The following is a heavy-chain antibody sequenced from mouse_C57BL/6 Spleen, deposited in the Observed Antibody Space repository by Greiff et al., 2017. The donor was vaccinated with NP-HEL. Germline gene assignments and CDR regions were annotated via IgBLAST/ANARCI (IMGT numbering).Heavy chain of an antibody. CDR2: IRLKSDNYAT. Sequence: EVQLVESGGGLVQPGGSMKLSCVASGFTFSNYWMNWVRQSPEKGLEWVAQIRLKSDNYATHYAESVKGRFTISRDDSKSSVYLQMNNLRAEDTGIYYCTEEGYFFYAMDYWGQGTSVTVSS. V-gene: IGHV6-3*01. CDR1: GFTFSNYW. D-gene: IGHD2-3*01. J-gene: IGHJ4*01. CDR3: TEEGYFFYAMDY.